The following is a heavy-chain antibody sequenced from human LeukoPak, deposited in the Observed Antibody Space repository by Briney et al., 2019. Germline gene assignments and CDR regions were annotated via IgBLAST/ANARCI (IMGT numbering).Heavy chain of an antibody. J-gene: IGHJ5*02. CDR2: IYTSGST. Sequence: SQTLSLTCTVSGGSISSGSYYWSWIRQPAGKGLEWIGRIYTSGSTNYNPSLKSRVTISVDTSKNQFSLKLSSVTAADTAVYYCAREPLGYCSGGSCYIDPWGQGTLVTVSS. CDR1: GGSISSGSYY. CDR3: AREPLGYCSGGSCYIDP. D-gene: IGHD2-15*01. V-gene: IGHV4-61*02.